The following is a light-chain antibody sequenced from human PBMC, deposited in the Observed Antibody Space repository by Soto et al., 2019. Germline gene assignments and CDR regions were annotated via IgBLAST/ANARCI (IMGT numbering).Light chain of an antibody. CDR1: SSNIGAGYD. CDR3: QSYDTSLSGVI. J-gene: IGLJ2*01. V-gene: IGLV1-40*01. Sequence: QPVLTQTPSVSGAPGQKITMSCTGSSSNIGAGYDVHWYQQVPGAAPRLLIYADNNRPSGVPDRFSASKSGTSASLAITGRQGEDEANYYCQSYDTSLSGVIFGAGTKLTVL. CDR2: ADN.